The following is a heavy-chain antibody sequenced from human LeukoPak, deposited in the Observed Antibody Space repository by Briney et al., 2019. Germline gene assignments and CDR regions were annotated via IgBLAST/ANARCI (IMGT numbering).Heavy chain of an antibody. V-gene: IGHV3-21*01. J-gene: IGHJ4*02. CDR1: GFTFSSYS. D-gene: IGHD1-1*01. CDR2: ISSSSSDI. Sequence: GGSLRLSCAASGFTFSSYSLNWVRQAPGKGLEGVSSISSSSSDIYYAVSVKGRFTISRDNAKNSLYLQMNSLRAEDTAVYYCARDSRTTGTTSGYFDYWGQGTLVTVSS. CDR3: ARDSRTTGTTSGYFDY.